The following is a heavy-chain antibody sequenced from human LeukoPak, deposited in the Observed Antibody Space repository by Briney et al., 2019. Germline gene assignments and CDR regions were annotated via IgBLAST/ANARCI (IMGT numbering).Heavy chain of an antibody. J-gene: IGHJ4*02. V-gene: IGHV3-21*01. CDR1: GFTFSSYS. D-gene: IGHD5-18*01. Sequence: GGSLRLSCAASGFTFSSYSMNWVRQAPGKGLEWVSSISSSSSYIYYADSMKGRFTISRDNAKNSLYLQMNSLRAEDTAVYYRASGYSGYSYDLDYWGQGTLVTVSS. CDR3: ASGYSGYSYDLDY. CDR2: ISSSSSYI.